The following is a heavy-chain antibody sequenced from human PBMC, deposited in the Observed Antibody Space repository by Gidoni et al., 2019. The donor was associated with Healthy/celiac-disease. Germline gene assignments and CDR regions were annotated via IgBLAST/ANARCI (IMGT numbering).Heavy chain of an antibody. Sequence: QLQLQESGPGLVKPSETLSLTCTVSGGSISSSSYYWGWIRQPPGKGLEWIGSIYYSGSTYYNPSLKSRVTISVDTSKNQFSLKLSSVTAADTAVYYCARKPKGQGVLRFLEWLLYPIDYWGQGTLVTVSS. CDR1: GGSISSSSYY. J-gene: IGHJ4*02. V-gene: IGHV4-39*01. D-gene: IGHD3-3*01. CDR3: ARKPKGQGVLRFLEWLLYPIDY. CDR2: IYYSGST.